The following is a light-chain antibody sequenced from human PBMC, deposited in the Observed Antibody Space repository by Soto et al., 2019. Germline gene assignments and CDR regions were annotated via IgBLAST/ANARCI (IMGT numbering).Light chain of an antibody. CDR1: SGDVGSYKY. J-gene: IGLJ2*01. CDR3: GTWDSSLSAVI. Sequence: QSALTQPASVSGSPGQSISVSCTGSSGDVGSYKYVSWYQQHPGKAPKLIIYDNNKRPSGIPDRFSGSKSGTSATLGITGLQTGDEADYYCGTWDSSLSAVIIGGGTQLTVL. CDR2: DNN. V-gene: IGLV1-51*01.